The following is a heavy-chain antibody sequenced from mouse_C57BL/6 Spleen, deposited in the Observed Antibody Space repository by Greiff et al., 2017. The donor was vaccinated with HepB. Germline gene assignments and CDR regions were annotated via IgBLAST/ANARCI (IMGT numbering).Heavy chain of an antibody. CDR1: GYTFTEYT. CDR3: TRHEEDSAPFAY. CDR2: FYPGSGSI. J-gene: IGHJ3*01. D-gene: IGHD3-3*01. Sequence: VQLQQSGAELVKPGASVKLSCKASGYTFTEYTIHWVKQRSGQGLEWIGWFYPGSGSIKYTENFNDKATLTADKSYSTVYMELSRLTSEDSAVFFWTRHEEDSAPFAYWGQGTLVTVSA. V-gene: IGHV1-62-2*01.